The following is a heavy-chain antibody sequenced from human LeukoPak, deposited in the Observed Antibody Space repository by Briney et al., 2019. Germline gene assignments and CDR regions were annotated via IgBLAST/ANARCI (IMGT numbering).Heavy chain of an antibody. CDR2: INPNSGGT. J-gene: IGHJ4*02. V-gene: IGHV1-2*02. CDR1: GYTFTGYY. Sequence: ASVKVSCKASGYTFTGYYMHWVRQAPGQGLEWMGWINPNSGGTNYAQKFQGRVTMTRDTSISTAYMELSRLRSDDTAVYYCARALYYYDSSGYSSGYWGQGTLVTVSS. D-gene: IGHD3-22*01. CDR3: ARALYYYDSSGYSSGY.